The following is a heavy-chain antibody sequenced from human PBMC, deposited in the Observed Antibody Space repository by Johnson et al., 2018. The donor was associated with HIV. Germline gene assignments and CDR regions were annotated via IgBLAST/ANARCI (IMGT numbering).Heavy chain of an antibody. CDR2: INQDGSEK. J-gene: IGHJ3*01. Sequence: VQLVESGGGLVQPGGSLRLSCAASGFTFSSYWMNWVRQAPGKGLEWVANINQDGSEKYFVDSVKGRFSISRDNTKNSLNLQMNSLRAEDTAVYYCARDRVLVAYASLDAFDLWGQGTIVTVSS. D-gene: IGHD2-8*02. V-gene: IGHV3-7*05. CDR1: GFTFSSYW. CDR3: ARDRVLVAYASLDAFDL.